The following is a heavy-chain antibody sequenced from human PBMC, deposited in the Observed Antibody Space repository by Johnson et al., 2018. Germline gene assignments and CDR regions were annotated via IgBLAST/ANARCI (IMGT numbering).Heavy chain of an antibody. CDR3: ARVKDGHYSDGYDAFDV. D-gene: IGHD3-22*01. Sequence: VQLLESGAEVKKPGASVNVSCKTSGYIFTNSYIHWVRQAPGQGLEWMGIINPSGGSTTYAQRFQGRVTMTRDTSTGTAYMEVSRLTSEDTAMYYCARVKDGHYSDGYDAFDVWGQGTMVTVSS. CDR1: GYIFTNSY. J-gene: IGHJ3*01. V-gene: IGHV1-46*01. CDR2: INPSGGST.